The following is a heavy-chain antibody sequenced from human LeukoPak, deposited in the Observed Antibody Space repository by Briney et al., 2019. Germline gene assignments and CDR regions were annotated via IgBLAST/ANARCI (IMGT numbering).Heavy chain of an antibody. Sequence: GTSLRLSCTASGFNFGIYGMHWVRQAPGKGLEWVAVISYDGSNKYYADSVKGRFTISRDNSKNTLYLQMNSLRAEDTAVYYCAKEIDYGDYGGLDSWGRGP. CDR2: ISYDGSNK. J-gene: IGHJ5*02. D-gene: IGHD4-17*01. CDR3: AKEIDYGDYGGLDS. CDR1: GFNFGIYG. V-gene: IGHV3-30*18.